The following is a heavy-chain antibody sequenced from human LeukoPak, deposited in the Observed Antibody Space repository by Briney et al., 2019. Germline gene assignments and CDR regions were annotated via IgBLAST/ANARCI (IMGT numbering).Heavy chain of an antibody. V-gene: IGHV3-7*03. CDR3: GRAMDV. CDR1: GFTFTTYW. Sequence: GGSLRLSCAASGFTFTTYWMSWVRQAPGMGLEWVANIRQDGIEKHYVDSVKGRFTISRDNAKNSVYLQMNSLRAEDAAVYYCGRAMDVWGQGTTVTVSS. J-gene: IGHJ6*02. CDR2: IRQDGIEK.